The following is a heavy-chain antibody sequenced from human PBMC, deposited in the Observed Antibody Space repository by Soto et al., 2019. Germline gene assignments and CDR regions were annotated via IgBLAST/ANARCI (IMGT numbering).Heavy chain of an antibody. CDR1: GYTFTSYT. CDR2: IIPILGIA. D-gene: IGHD3-3*01. V-gene: IGHV1-69*02. CDR3: ARGGEGITIFGVVPYYFDY. Sequence: SVKVSCKASGYTFTSYTISWVRQAPGQGLEWMGRIIPILGIANYAQKFQGRVTITADKSTSTAYMELSSLRSEDTAVYYCARGGEGITIFGVVPYYFDYWGQGTLVTVSS. J-gene: IGHJ4*02.